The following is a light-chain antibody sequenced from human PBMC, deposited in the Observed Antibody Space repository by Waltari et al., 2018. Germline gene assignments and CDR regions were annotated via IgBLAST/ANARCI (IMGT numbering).Light chain of an antibody. CDR3: QQYNNWPYT. J-gene: IGKJ2*01. V-gene: IGKV3-15*01. CDR1: QSISTN. CDR2: GAS. Sequence: ELVMTQSPATLSVSPGERATLSCRASQSISTNLAWYQQKSGHAPSLLVYGASTRATGIPARFSGSGSGTEFSLTISSLQSEDFAVYYCQQYNNWPYTFGQGTKLEIK.